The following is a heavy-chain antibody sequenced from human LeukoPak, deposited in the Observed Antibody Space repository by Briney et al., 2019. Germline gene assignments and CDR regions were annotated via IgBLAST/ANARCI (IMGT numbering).Heavy chain of an antibody. Sequence: GSLRLSCAAPGFTFSSYSMNLVRQAPGKGLEWVSSISSSSSYIYYADSVKGRFTISRDNAKNSLYLQMNSLRAEDTAVYYCARDPNGGSYFDYWGQGTLVTVSS. D-gene: IGHD7-27*01. CDR2: ISSSSSYI. V-gene: IGHV3-21*01. CDR1: GFTFSSYS. CDR3: ARDPNGGSYFDY. J-gene: IGHJ4*02.